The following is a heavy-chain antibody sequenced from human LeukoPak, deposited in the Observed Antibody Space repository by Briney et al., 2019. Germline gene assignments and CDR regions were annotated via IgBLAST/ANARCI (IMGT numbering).Heavy chain of an antibody. V-gene: IGHV4-59*01. CDR2: IYYSGST. J-gene: IGHJ4*02. Sequence: SETLSLTCTVSGGSISSYYWSWIRQPPGKGLEWIGYIYYSGSTNYNPSLKSRVTISVDTSKHQFSLKLSSVTAADTAVYYCARVVGAVAGKGYFDYWGQGTLVTVSS. CDR1: GGSISSYY. CDR3: ARVVGAVAGKGYFDY. D-gene: IGHD6-19*01.